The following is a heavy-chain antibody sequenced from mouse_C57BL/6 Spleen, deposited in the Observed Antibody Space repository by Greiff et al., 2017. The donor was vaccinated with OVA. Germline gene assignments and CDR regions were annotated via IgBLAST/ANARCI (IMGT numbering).Heavy chain of an antibody. CDR1: GYTFTDYN. CDR3: ARLDYGSSLYYFDY. CDR2: INPNNGGT. Sequence: VQLQQSGPELVKPGASVKIPCKASGYTFTDYNMDWVKQSHGKSLEWIGDINPNNGGTIYNQKFKGKATLTVDKSSSTAYMELRSLTSEDTAVYYCARLDYGSSLYYFDYWGQGTTLTVSS. D-gene: IGHD1-1*01. J-gene: IGHJ2*01. V-gene: IGHV1-18*01.